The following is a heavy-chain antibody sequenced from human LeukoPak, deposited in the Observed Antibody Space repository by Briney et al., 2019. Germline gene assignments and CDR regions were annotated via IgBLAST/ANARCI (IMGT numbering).Heavy chain of an antibody. Sequence: ASVKVSCKASGYTFTSYDINWVRQATGQGLEWMGWMNPNSGNTGYAQKLQGRVTMTRNTSISTAYMELSSLRSEDTAVYYCARIWFEDRALDYWGQGTLVTVSS. D-gene: IGHD3-10*01. CDR3: ARIWFEDRALDY. V-gene: IGHV1-8*01. J-gene: IGHJ4*02. CDR1: GYTFTSYD. CDR2: MNPNSGNT.